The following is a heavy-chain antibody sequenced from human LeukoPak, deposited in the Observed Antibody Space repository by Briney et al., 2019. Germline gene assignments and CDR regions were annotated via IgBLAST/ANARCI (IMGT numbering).Heavy chain of an antibody. Sequence: SETLSLTCTVSGGSISSYYWSWIRQPAGKGLEWIGRIYTSGSTNYNPSLKSRVTISVDTSTNQFSLKLSSVTAADTAVYYCARERRGRGSWYFDLWGRGTLVTVSS. CDR1: GGSISSYY. J-gene: IGHJ2*01. CDR2: IYTSGST. CDR3: ARERRGRGSWYFDL. V-gene: IGHV4-4*07. D-gene: IGHD3-10*01.